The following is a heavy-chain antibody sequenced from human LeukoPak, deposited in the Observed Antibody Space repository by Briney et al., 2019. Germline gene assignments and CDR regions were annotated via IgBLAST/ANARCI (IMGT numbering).Heavy chain of an antibody. Sequence: GGSLRLSCAASGCTFSSYSMNWVRQAPGKGLEWVSSISSGSSYIYYADSVKGRFTISRDNAKNSLYLQMNSLRAEDTAVYYCAREYSSSWASRAYYGMDVWGKGTTVTVSS. V-gene: IGHV3-21*01. J-gene: IGHJ6*04. CDR1: GCTFSSYS. CDR2: ISSGSSYI. CDR3: AREYSSSWASRAYYGMDV. D-gene: IGHD6-13*01.